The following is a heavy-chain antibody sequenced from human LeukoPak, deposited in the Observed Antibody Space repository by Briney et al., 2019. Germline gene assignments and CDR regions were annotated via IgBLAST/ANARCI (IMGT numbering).Heavy chain of an antibody. CDR3: AVITGGWFGEFQFDY. CDR2: ISSSSSYI. Sequence: GGSLRLSCAASGFTFSSYSMNWVRQAPGKGLEWVSSISSSSSYIYYADSVKGRFTISRDNAKNSLYLQMNSLRAEDTAVYYCAVITGGWFGEFQFDYWGQGTLVTVSS. CDR1: GFTFSSYS. D-gene: IGHD3-10*01. V-gene: IGHV3-21*01. J-gene: IGHJ4*02.